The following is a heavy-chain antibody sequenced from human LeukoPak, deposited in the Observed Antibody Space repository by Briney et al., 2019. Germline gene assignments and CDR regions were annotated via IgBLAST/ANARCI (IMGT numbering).Heavy chain of an antibody. CDR2: IYISGST. Sequence: SETLSLACTVSGGSTSSSTYYWDWIRQPPGKGLEWIGRIYISGSTNYNPSLKSRVTMSIDTSKNQFSLKLTSVTAADTAVYYCARGLTVPAVNYYFDYWGQGTLVTVSS. CDR3: ARGLTVPAVNYYFDY. J-gene: IGHJ4*02. CDR1: GGSTSSSTYY. V-gene: IGHV4-39*07. D-gene: IGHD2-2*01.